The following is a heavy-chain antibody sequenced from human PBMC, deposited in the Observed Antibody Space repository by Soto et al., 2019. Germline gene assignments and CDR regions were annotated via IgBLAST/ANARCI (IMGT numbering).Heavy chain of an antibody. CDR1: GGSISSGGYY. J-gene: IGHJ4*02. CDR2: IYYSGST. Sequence: QVQLQESGPGLVKPSQTLSLTCTVSGGSISSGGYYWSWIRQHPGKGLEWIGYIYYSGSTYYNPSLKSRVTIPVDTSENQFSLKLSSVIAADTAVYFCARGGAAAGTRVYWGQGTLVTVSS. V-gene: IGHV4-31*03. CDR3: ARGGAAAGTRVY. D-gene: IGHD6-13*01.